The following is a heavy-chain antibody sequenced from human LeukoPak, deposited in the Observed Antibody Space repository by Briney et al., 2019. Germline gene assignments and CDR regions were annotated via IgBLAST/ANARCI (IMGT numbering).Heavy chain of an antibody. V-gene: IGHV4-39*02. Sequence: PSETLSLTCTVSGDAITGSTYYWGRIRQPPGKGLEWIGSMYYSGKTYYNPSLKSRVTISADTSKNHVSLKLSSVTAADTAVYYCARQYHDSTGYYYFDYWGQGTLVTVSS. CDR1: GDAITGSTYY. CDR2: MYYSGKT. J-gene: IGHJ4*02. CDR3: ARQYHDSTGYYYFDY. D-gene: IGHD3-22*01.